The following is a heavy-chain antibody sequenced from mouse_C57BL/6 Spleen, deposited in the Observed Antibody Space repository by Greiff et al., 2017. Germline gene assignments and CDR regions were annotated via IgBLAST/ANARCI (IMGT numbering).Heavy chain of an antibody. J-gene: IGHJ1*03. V-gene: IGHV3-6*01. CDR1: GYSITSGYY. CDR2: ISYDGSN. Sequence: EVHLVESGPGLVKPSQSLSLTCSVTGYSITSGYYWNWIRQFPGNKLDRMGYISYDGSNNYNPSLKNRISITRDTSKNQVFLKLNSVTTEDTATYYCARSRTWYFDVWGTGTSVTVSS. CDR3: ARSRTWYFDV.